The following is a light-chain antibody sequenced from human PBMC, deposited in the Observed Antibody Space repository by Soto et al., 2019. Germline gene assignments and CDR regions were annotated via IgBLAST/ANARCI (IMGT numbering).Light chain of an antibody. CDR3: HQYGTSPTAYT. J-gene: IGKJ2*01. CDR2: GAS. CDR1: QSVSGSY. V-gene: IGKV3-20*01. Sequence: EILLPQYPGTLSLSPGERATLSCMASQSVSGSYFGWDQQKPGQAPRLLIYGASSRATGIADRFSGSGFGTGSALTVSRLEPDDFAVYNCHQYGTSPTAYTFGQATKLEIK.